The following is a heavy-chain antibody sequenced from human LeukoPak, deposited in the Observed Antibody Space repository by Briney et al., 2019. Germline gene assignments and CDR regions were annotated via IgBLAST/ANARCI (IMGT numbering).Heavy chain of an antibody. D-gene: IGHD3-9*01. CDR1: GFTFSSYS. CDR3: ARDRYDILTGYSYFDY. J-gene: IGHJ4*02. V-gene: IGHV3-21*01. Sequence: GGSLRLSCAASGFTFSSYSMNWVRQAPGKRLEWVSSISSSSSYIYYADSVKGRFTISRDNAKNSLYLQMNSLRAEDTAVYYCARDRYDILTGYSYFDYWGQGTLVTVSS. CDR2: ISSSSSYI.